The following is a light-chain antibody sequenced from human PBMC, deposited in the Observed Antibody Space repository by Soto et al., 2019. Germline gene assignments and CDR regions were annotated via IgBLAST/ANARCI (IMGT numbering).Light chain of an antibody. J-gene: IGLJ2*01. V-gene: IGLV2-23*02. CDR2: EVS. CDR1: SSDVGSYNL. CDR3: CSYAGSNTRSVV. Sequence: QSALTQPASVSGSPGQSITISCTGTSSDVGSYNLVSWYQQHPGKAPKLMIYEVSKRPSGVSNRFSGSKSGNTASLTISGLQAEDEADYYGCSYAGSNTRSVVFGGGTTLTVL.